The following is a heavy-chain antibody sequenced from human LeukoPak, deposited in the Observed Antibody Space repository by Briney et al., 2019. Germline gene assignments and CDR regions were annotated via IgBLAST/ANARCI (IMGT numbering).Heavy chain of an antibody. CDR2: IRSKAYGGTT. CDR3: TRDLITIFGVVIIGSDY. J-gene: IGHJ4*02. D-gene: IGHD3-3*01. Sequence: GGSLRLSCAASGFTFSDYYMSWIRQAPGKGLEWVGFIRSKAYGGTTEYAASVKGRFTISRDDSKSIAYLQMNSLKTEDTAVYYCTRDLITIFGVVIIGSDYWGQGTLVTVSS. CDR1: GFTFSDYY. V-gene: IGHV3-49*03.